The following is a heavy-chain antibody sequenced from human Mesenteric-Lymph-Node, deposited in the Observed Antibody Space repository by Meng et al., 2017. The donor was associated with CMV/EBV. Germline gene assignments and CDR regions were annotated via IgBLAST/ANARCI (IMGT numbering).Heavy chain of an antibody. D-gene: IGHD2-2*01. J-gene: IGHJ5*02. V-gene: IGHV4-34*01. Sequence: SQTLSLTGAVYGGSFSGYYWSWIRQPPGKGLEWIGEINHSGSTNYNPSLKSRVTISVDTSKNQFSLKLSSVTAADTAVYYCARVYCSSTSCYGWFDPWGQGTLVTVSS. CDR1: GGSFSGYY. CDR2: INHSGST. CDR3: ARVYCSSTSCYGWFDP.